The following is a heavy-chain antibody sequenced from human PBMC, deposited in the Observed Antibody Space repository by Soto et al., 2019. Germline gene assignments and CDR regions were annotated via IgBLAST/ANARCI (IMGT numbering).Heavy chain of an antibody. Sequence: PSETLSLTCTVSGASIRGYYWSWIRQSPGKGPEWIGYVYHSGTTNYNPSLESRVTMSLDTSKNHFSLKLNDVTAADKAIYYCTPRPRGATFSAVFDYWSQETLVPV. D-gene: IGHD3-10*01. CDR2: VYHSGTT. J-gene: IGHJ4*02. V-gene: IGHV4-59*13. CDR1: GASIRGYY. CDR3: TPRPRGATFSAVFDY.